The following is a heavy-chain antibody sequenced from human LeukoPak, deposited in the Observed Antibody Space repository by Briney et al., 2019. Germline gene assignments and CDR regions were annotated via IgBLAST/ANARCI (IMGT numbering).Heavy chain of an antibody. V-gene: IGHV5-51*01. CDR1: GYSFPIYW. D-gene: IGHD6-13*01. CDR3: ARQKYSSSWYVWFDP. J-gene: IGHJ5*02. CDR2: IYPGDSDT. Sequence: TGESLKISCKGSGYSFPIYWLGWVRQMPGKGLEWMGIIYPGDSDTRYSPSFQGQVTISANKSISTAYLQWSSLKASDTAMYYCARQKYSSSWYVWFDPWGQGTLVTVSS.